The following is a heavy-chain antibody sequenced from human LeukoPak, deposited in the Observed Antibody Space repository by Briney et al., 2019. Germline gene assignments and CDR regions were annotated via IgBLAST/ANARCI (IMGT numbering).Heavy chain of an antibody. CDR1: GFTFDDYA. V-gene: IGHV3-9*01. CDR2: ISWNSGSI. J-gene: IGHJ5*02. CDR3: AKDRSGYGDYANWFVP. D-gene: IGHD4-17*01. Sequence: GRSLRLSCAASGFTFDDYAMHWVRQAPGKGLEWVSGISWNSGSIGYADSVKGRFTISRDNAKNSLYLQMNSLRAEDTALYYCAKDRSGYGDYANWFVPWGQGTLVTVSS.